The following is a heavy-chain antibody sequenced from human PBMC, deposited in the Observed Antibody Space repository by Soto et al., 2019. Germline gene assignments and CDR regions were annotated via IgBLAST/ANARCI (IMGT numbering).Heavy chain of an antibody. CDR1: GFTFSDYY. Sequence: GGSLRLSCAASGFTFSDYYMSWIRQAPGKGLEWVPYISTTSKYTDYADSVRGRFTISRDNAKNSLYLQMNSLRVEDTAVYYCARDIGWSPLWEDWGQGT. CDR2: ISTTSKYT. CDR3: ARDIGWSPLWED. J-gene: IGHJ4*02. V-gene: IGHV3-11*05. D-gene: IGHD1-26*01.